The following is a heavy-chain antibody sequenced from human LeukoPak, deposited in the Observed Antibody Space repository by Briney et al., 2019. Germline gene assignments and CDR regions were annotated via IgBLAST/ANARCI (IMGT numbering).Heavy chain of an antibody. CDR2: IYYSGTT. D-gene: IGHD3-16*01. J-gene: IGHJ4*02. V-gene: IGHV4-59*01. CDR3: ASKRSGGSYFDY. Sequence: PSETLSLTCAVYGGSFSGYYWSWIRQSPGKGLEWIGYIYYSGTTNYNPSLKSRVTVSVDTSKNQFSLKLNSMTAADTAVYYCASKRSGGSYFDYWGRGILVTVSS. CDR1: GGSFSGYY.